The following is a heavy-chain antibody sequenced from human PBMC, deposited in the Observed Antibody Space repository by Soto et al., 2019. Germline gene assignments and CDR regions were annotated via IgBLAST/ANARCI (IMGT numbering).Heavy chain of an antibody. CDR2: INAGNGNT. D-gene: IGHD6-13*01. CDR1: GYTFTSYD. Sequence: GXSVKISFKASGYTFTSYDMNGVRQAPGQSLEWMGWINAGNGNTKYSQKFQGRVTITRDTSASTAYMELSSLRSEDTAVYYCARGWVSSSWYTVIRGYYYYYGMDVWGQGSTVTVSS. CDR3: ARGWVSSSWYTVIRGYYYYYGMDV. V-gene: IGHV1-3*01. J-gene: IGHJ6*02.